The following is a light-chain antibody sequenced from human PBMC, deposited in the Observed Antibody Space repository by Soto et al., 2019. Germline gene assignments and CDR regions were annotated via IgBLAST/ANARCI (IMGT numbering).Light chain of an antibody. J-gene: IGLJ1*01. CDR2: EVS. CDR3: SSYTSSSTRV. V-gene: IGLV2-14*03. CDR1: SSDVGAYDY. Sequence: LTQPASVSGSPGQSITISCTGTSSDVGAYDYVSWYQQHPDKAPKLMIYEVSNRPSGVSNRFSGSKSVNTATLTISGLQAEDEADYYCSSYTSSSTRVFGTGTKVTV.